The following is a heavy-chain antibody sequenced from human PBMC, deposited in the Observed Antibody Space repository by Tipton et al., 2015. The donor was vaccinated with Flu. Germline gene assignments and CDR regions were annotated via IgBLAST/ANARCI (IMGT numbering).Heavy chain of an antibody. Sequence: QSGPEVKKPGTSVKVSCKASGFTFSHSAVQWVRQARGQRLEWIGWIVVATGNTNYAQKFQDRVAITSDMSTAYMELSSLRSDDTAVYYCAAVDLRYGGNSVQYFDLWGRGTLVAVSS. CDR2: IVVATGNT. V-gene: IGHV1-58*01. D-gene: IGHD4-23*01. CDR1: GFTFSHSA. J-gene: IGHJ2*01. CDR3: AAVDLRYGGNSVQYFDL.